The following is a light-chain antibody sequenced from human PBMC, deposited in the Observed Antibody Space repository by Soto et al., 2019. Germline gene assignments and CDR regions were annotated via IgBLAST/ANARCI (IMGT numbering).Light chain of an antibody. CDR1: QSITNL. CDR3: QQYNNYPFT. CDR2: DAS. V-gene: IGKV1-5*01. Sequence: DIQMTQSPSTLSASVGDRVTVTCRASQSITNLLAWYQQKPGKAPQLLIYDASSLETGVPSRFSGRGSGTEFTLTISSLQPADFATYYCQQYNNYPFTFGPGTTVDI. J-gene: IGKJ3*01.